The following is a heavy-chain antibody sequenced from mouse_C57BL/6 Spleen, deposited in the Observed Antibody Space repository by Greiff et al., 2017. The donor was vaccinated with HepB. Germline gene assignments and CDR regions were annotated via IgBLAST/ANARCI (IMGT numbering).Heavy chain of an antibody. V-gene: IGHV1-55*01. CDR3: ARRITTVVANYFDY. J-gene: IGHJ2*01. CDR2: INPGSGSN. Sequence: QVKLQQPGAELVKPGASVKMSCKASGYTFTSYWITWVKQRPGQGLEWIGDINPGSGSNNYNEKFKSKATLTVDTSSSTAYMQLSSLTSEDSAVYYCARRITTVVANYFDYWGQGTTLTVSS. D-gene: IGHD1-1*01. CDR1: GYTFTSYW.